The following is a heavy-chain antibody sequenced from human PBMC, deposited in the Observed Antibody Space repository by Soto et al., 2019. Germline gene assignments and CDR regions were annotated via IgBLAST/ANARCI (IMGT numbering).Heavy chain of an antibody. CDR1: GSSFGNYA. V-gene: IGHV1-3*01. Sequence: ASVKVSCKASGSSFGNYAVHWVRQAPGQGLEWMGWINAGNGNRIYSQKFQGRVTITRDTSASTAYIDLSSLTSEDTAVYYCASSSTWGSADYFYGLDGWGQGTTVTVSS. D-gene: IGHD6-13*01. CDR3: ASSSTWGSADYFYGLDG. CDR2: INAGNGNR. J-gene: IGHJ6*02.